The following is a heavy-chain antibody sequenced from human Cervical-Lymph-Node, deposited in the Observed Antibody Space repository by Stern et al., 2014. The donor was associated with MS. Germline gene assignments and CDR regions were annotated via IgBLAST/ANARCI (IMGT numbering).Heavy chain of an antibody. D-gene: IGHD4-17*01. CDR3: ARESSYGDSGDWFDP. CDR1: GGSISSGGYY. V-gene: IGHV4-31*03. Sequence: QVQLQESGPGLGKPSQTLSLTCTVSGGSISSGGYYWSWIRQHQGKGLEWVGYVYGGGSTYYNQSLKSRVTISVDTSKNQSSLNLSSVTAADTAVYYCARESSYGDSGDWFDPWGQGTLVTVSS. J-gene: IGHJ5*02. CDR2: VYGGGST.